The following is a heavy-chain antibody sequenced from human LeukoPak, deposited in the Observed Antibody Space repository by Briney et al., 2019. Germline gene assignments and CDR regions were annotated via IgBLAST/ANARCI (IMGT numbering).Heavy chain of an antibody. D-gene: IGHD5-12*01. CDR1: GFTSVAMV. Sequence: GGPRRPSLPPPGFTSVAMVSPWSPRPQAKGLGGWPFLRNDGSNKYYADSVKGRFTISRDNSKNTLYLQMNSLRAEDTAVYYCAKGSGYEHSYYYYYMDVWGKGTTVTISS. V-gene: IGHV3-30*02. J-gene: IGHJ6*03. CDR3: AKGSGYEHSYYYYYMDV. CDR2: LRNDGSNK.